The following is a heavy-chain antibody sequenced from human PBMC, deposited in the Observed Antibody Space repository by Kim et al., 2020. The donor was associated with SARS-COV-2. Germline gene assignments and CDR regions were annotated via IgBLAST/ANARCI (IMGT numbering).Heavy chain of an antibody. CDR2: T. J-gene: IGHJ4*02. Sequence: TNYNPSLKSRVTISVDKSKNQFALKLSSVTAADTAVYYCARYRFGATFDYWGQGTLVTVSS. D-gene: IGHD3-10*01. CDR3: ARYRFGATFDY. V-gene: IGHV4-4*02.